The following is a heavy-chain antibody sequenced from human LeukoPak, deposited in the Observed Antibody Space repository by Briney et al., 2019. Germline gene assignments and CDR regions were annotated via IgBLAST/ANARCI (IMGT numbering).Heavy chain of an antibody. CDR1: GFTFSSYW. CDR2: IKEDGSEK. CDR3: ARGSPMEAVVAARYSPMLYYFDY. V-gene: IGHV3-7*05. J-gene: IGHJ4*02. Sequence: GGSLRLSCIASGFTFSSYWMSWVRQAPGGGLEWVANIKEDGSEKYYVDSVKGRFAISRDNAKISLYLQMNSLKTEDTAVYYCARGSPMEAVVAARYSPMLYYFDYWGQGTLVTVSS. D-gene: IGHD2-15*01.